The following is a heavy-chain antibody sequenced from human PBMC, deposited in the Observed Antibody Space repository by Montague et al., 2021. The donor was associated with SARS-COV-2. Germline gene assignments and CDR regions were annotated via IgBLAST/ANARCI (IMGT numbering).Heavy chain of an antibody. D-gene: IGHD3-9*01. V-gene: IGHV2-70*01. CDR3: ARMPYALLTGSGYYGMDV. CDR1: GFSLSTSGMC. Sequence: PALVKPTQTLTLTCTFSGFSLSTSGMCVSWIRQPPGKALEWLALIDWDDDKYYSTSLKTSLTISKDTSKNQVVLTMTNMDPVDTATYYCARMPYALLTGSGYYGMDVRGQGTTVTVSS. J-gene: IGHJ6*02. CDR2: IDWDDDK.